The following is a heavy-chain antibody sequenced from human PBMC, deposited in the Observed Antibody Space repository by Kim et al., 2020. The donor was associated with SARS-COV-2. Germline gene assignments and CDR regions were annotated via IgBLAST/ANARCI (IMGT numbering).Heavy chain of an antibody. J-gene: IGHJ4*02. Sequence: SRVPISVDTSKNQFSLKLSSVTAADTAVYYCAREGYDILTGYQMGGYFDYWGQGTLVTVSS. D-gene: IGHD3-9*01. V-gene: IGHV4-59*01. CDR3: AREGYDILTGYQMGGYFDY.